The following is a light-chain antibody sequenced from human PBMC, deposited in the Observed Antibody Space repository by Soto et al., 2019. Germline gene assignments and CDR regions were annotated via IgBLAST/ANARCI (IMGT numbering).Light chain of an antibody. Sequence: QSALTQPPSVSGSPGQSITISCTGTSSDVGGYNYDSWYQHHPGKAPKLMIYDVSNRPSGVSIRFSGSKSDNTASLTISGLQPEDEADYHCSSYTTSNTRQIVFGTGTKVTVL. V-gene: IGLV2-14*03. CDR3: SSYTTSNTRQIV. CDR2: DVS. CDR1: SSDVGGYNY. J-gene: IGLJ1*01.